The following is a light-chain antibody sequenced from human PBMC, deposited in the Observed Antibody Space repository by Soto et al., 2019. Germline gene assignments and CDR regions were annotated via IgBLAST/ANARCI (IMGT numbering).Light chain of an antibody. V-gene: IGLV2-11*01. Sequence: QSVLTQPRSVSGSPGQSVTISCTGTSSDVGGYNYVSWYQQHPGKAPKLMIYDVSKRPSGVPDRFPGSKSGNTASLTISGLQAEDEADYYCCSYAGSYTLVVFGGGTKLTVL. CDR1: SSDVGGYNY. CDR3: CSYAGSYTLVV. J-gene: IGLJ2*01. CDR2: DVS.